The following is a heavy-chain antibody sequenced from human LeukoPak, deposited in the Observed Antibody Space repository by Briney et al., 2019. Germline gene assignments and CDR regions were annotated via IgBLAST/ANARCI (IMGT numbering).Heavy chain of an antibody. Sequence: QPGGSLRLSCAASGFTFSSYAMSCVRQATGKGLEWVSAISSGGNTYYADSVKGRFTTSRDNSKNTLYRQMNSLRAEDTAVYYCAKDQWDFWGKGTTVTVSS. J-gene: IGHJ6*04. CDR1: GFTFSSYA. V-gene: IGHV3-23*01. D-gene: IGHD6-19*01. CDR2: ISSGGNT. CDR3: AKDQWDF.